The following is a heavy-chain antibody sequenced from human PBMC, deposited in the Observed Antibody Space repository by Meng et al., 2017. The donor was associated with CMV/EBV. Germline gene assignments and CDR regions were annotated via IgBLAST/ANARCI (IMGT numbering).Heavy chain of an antibody. CDR1: GGSFSGYY. CDR2: INHSGSP. CDR3: ARVMGHYYGSGSYPD. Sequence: SETLSLTCAVYGGSFSGYYWSWIRQPPGKGLEWIGEINHSGSPNYNPSLKSRVTISVDTSKNQFSLKLSSVTAADTAVYYCARVMGHYYGSGSYPDWGQGTLVTVSS. J-gene: IGHJ4*02. V-gene: IGHV4-34*01. D-gene: IGHD3-10*01.